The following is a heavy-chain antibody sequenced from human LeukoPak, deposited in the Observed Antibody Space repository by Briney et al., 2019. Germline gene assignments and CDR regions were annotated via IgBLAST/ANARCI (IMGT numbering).Heavy chain of an antibody. CDR2: IYYSGST. J-gene: IGHJ5*02. V-gene: IGHV4-59*01. D-gene: IGHD5-12*01. CDR3: GKGYPRVPASFTP. CDR1: GGSISSYY. Sequence: PSETLSLTCTVSGGSISSYYWSWIRQPPGKGLEWVGYIYYSGSTNYNPSLKGRVTISVDTSKNQLSLKLSSVTAPDTALYYCGKGYPRVPASFTPGGQGTLVTVS.